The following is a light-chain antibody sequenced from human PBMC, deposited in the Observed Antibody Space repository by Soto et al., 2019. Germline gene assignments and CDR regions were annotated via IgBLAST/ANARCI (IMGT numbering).Light chain of an antibody. CDR1: ESIISY. CDR3: QQSYSTPFT. J-gene: IGKJ3*01. Sequence: DIQMTQSPSSLSASIGDRVTITCRASESIISYLNWYQQKPGKAPKLLISGASTLQSGVPSRFSGRGSGTDFTLAISSLQPEDVGTYYCQQSYSTPFTFGPGTKIDMK. CDR2: GAS. V-gene: IGKV1-39*01.